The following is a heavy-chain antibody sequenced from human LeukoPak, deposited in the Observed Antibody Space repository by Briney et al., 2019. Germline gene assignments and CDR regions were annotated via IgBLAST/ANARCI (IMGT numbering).Heavy chain of an antibody. V-gene: IGHV4-4*02. D-gene: IGHD6-19*01. CDR1: GDSISTAHW. CDR3: ARKIAVAPSYFDY. J-gene: IGHJ4*02. Sequence: TEPLSLTCALSGDSISTAHWWSWARLPPGKGLEWIEEIHHSGSTNSDPSLKSRVTISVDKSKNQFSLNLSSVTAADTAVYYCARKIAVAPSYFDYWGQGTLVTVSS. CDR2: IHHSGST.